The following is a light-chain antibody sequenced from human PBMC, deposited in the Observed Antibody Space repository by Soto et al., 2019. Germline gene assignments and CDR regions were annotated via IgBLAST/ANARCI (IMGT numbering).Light chain of an antibody. V-gene: IGKV4-1*01. CDR3: QQYYSTLPFT. Sequence: DIVMAQSPDSLAVSLGERATINCKSSQSVLYSSNNKNYLAWYQQTPGQPSTLLIYWASTRESGVPDRFSGSGSGTDFTLPISSLQAEDVAVYYCQQYYSTLPFTFGQGTKLEIK. CDR2: WAS. CDR1: QSVLYSSNNKNY. J-gene: IGKJ2*01.